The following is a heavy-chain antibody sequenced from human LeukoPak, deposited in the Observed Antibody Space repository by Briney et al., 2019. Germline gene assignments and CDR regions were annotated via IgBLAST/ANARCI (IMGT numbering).Heavy chain of an antibody. J-gene: IGHJ5*02. CDR1: GYTFTSYG. Sequence: GESLKISCKASGYTFTSYGISWVRQAPGQGLEWMGWISAYNGNTNYAQKLQGRVTMTTDTSTSTAYMELRSLRSDDTAVYYCARDTKRSRARWENLGFDPWGQGTLVTVSS. D-gene: IGHD1-26*01. CDR2: ISAYNGNT. CDR3: ARDTKRSRARWENLGFDP. V-gene: IGHV1-18*01.